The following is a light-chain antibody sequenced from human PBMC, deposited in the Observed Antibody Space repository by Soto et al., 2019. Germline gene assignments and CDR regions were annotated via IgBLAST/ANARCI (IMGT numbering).Light chain of an antibody. Sequence: EIVMTQSPATLSVSPGERATLSCRASQSVSSNLAWYQQKPGQAPRLLIYDASSRATGIPDRFSGGGSGTDFTLTISRLEPEDFAVYYCQQYGGSPRTFGQGTKVDIK. CDR3: QQYGGSPRT. J-gene: IGKJ1*01. CDR1: QSVSSN. CDR2: DAS. V-gene: IGKV3-20*01.